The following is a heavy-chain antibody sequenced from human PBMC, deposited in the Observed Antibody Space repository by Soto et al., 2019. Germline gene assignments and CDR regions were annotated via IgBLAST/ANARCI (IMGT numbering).Heavy chain of an antibody. J-gene: IGHJ3*02. V-gene: IGHV1-18*01. D-gene: IGHD3-22*01. Sequence: GASVKVSCKASGYTFTSYGISWVRQAPGQGLEWMGWISAYNGNTNNAQKLQGRVTMTTDTSTSTAYMELRILRSDDTAVYYCARDPPYYYDSSGYDAFDIWGQGTMVTVSS. CDR3: ARDPPYYYDSSGYDAFDI. CDR1: GYTFTSYG. CDR2: ISAYNGNT.